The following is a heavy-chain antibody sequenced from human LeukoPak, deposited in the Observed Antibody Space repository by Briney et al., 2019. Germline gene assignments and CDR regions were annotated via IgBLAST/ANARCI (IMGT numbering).Heavy chain of an antibody. V-gene: IGHV3-48*03. CDR3: ASASSHRIAAGGDY. J-gene: IGHJ4*02. CDR2: ISSSGSTI. CDR1: GFTFSSYE. Sequence: GGSLRLSCAASGFTFSSYEMNWVRRAPGKGLEWVSYISSSGSTIYYADSVKGRFTISRDNAKDSLYLQMNSLRAEDTAVYYCASASSHRIAAGGDYWGQGTLVTVSS. D-gene: IGHD6-13*01.